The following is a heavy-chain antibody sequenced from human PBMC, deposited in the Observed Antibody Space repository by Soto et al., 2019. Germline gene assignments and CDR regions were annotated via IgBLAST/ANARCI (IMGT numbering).Heavy chain of an antibody. CDR1: GFTFSSYG. CDR2: IWYDGSNK. CDR3: ARERINFDWHNDDFDI. J-gene: IGHJ3*02. V-gene: IGHV3-33*01. Sequence: GGSLRLSCAASGFTFSSYGMHWVRQAPGKGLEWVAVIWYDGSNKYYADSVKGRFTISRDNSKNTLYLQMNSLRAEDTAVYYCARERINFDWHNDDFDIWGQGTMVTVSS. D-gene: IGHD3-9*01.